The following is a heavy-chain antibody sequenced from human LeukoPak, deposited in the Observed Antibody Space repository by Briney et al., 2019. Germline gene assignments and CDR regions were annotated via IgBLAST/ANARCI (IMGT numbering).Heavy chain of an antibody. Sequence: GGSLRLSCAASGFTLSSYWMSWVRQAPGKGLEWVANIKYDESEKDYVDSVKGRFTISRDNAKNSLYLQMNSLRAEDTAVYYCARDIAPAGLFFDYWGQGTLVTVSS. CDR1: GFTLSSYW. CDR2: IKYDESEK. CDR3: ARDIAPAGLFFDY. D-gene: IGHD6-13*01. J-gene: IGHJ4*02. V-gene: IGHV3-7*01.